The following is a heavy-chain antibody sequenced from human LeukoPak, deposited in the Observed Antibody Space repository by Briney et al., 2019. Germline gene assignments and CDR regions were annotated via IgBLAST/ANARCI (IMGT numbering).Heavy chain of an antibody. D-gene: IGHD3-22*01. Sequence: ASVKVSCKASGYTSTGYYMHWVRQAPGQGLEWMGWINPNSGCTNYAQKFQGGVTMTRDTSISTAYMELSRLRSDETAVYYCARDLGYYDSSGYDAFDIWGQGTMVTVSS. J-gene: IGHJ3*02. CDR1: GYTSTGYY. CDR3: ARDLGYYDSSGYDAFDI. CDR2: INPNSGCT. V-gene: IGHV1-2*02.